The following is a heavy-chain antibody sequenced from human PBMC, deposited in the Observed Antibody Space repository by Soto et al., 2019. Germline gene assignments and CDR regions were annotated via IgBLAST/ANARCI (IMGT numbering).Heavy chain of an antibody. D-gene: IGHD5-12*01. J-gene: IGHJ4*02. CDR3: AVVAGYNSRGIMKYYFDY. CDR1: GGTFSSYA. CDR2: IIPIFGTA. Sequence: EASVKVSCKASGGTFSSYAISWVRQAPGQGLEWMGGIIPIFGTANYAQKFQVRVTITADESTSTAYMELSSLRSEDTAVYYCAVVAGYNSRGIMKYYFDYWGQGTLVTVSS. V-gene: IGHV1-69*13.